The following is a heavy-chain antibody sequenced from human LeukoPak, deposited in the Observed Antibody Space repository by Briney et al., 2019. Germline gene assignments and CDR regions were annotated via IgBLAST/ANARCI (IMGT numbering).Heavy chain of an antibody. D-gene: IGHD3-16*01. CDR1: GFTFSNYG. CDR2: ISCHGTIK. V-gene: IGHV3-30*18. Sequence: GGSLRLSCAASGFTFSNYGMHWVRQAPAKGLEWVAVISCHGTIKYYGDSVKGRFTISRDDSQTTLYLQMNSLRAEDTAVYYCAKEAHPCVSASYASWGQGTLVTVSS. CDR3: AKEAHPCVSASYAS. J-gene: IGHJ4*02.